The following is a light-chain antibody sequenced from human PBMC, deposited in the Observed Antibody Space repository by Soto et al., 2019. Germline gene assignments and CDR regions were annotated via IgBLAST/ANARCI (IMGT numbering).Light chain of an antibody. V-gene: IGKV1-33*01. Sequence: DIQMTQSPSSLSASVGDRVTITCQACQDISNYLNWYQQKPGKAPKLLIYDASNLETGVPSRFSGSGSGTDFTLTISSLQPEDIATYYCQQYDNLPITFGQGTRLEIK. CDR1: QDISNY. J-gene: IGKJ5*01. CDR3: QQYDNLPIT. CDR2: DAS.